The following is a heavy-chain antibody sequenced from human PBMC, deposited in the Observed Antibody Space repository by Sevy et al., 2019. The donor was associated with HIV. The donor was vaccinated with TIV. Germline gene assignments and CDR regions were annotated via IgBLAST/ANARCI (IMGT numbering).Heavy chain of an antibody. D-gene: IGHD3-22*01. CDR2: IRGSGGDT. Sequence: GGSLRLSCAASGFTFRTYAMSWVRQAPGKALEWVSDIRGSGGDTYYADSVKGRFTISRDNSKNTLYLQMSSLRAEDTAVYDCVKDAYYYDGSGYSMSQWYYGMDVWGQGTTVTVSS. V-gene: IGHV3-23*01. CDR1: GFTFRTYA. CDR3: VKDAYYYDGSGYSMSQWYYGMDV. J-gene: IGHJ6*02.